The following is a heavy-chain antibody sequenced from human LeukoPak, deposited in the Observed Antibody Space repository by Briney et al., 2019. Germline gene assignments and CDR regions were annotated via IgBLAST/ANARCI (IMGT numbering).Heavy chain of an antibody. J-gene: IGHJ4*02. CDR3: AKHRATLVREPLDY. CDR1: GFTFSSYFW. V-gene: IGHV3-74*01. D-gene: IGHD3-10*01. CDR2: TKSDGSSS. Sequence: PGGSLRLSCAASGFTFSSYFWMHWVRQAPGKGLVWVSRTKSDGSSSTYADSVKGRFTISRDNSKNTLHLQMNSLRADDTALYYCAKHRATLVREPLDYWGQGTMVTVSS.